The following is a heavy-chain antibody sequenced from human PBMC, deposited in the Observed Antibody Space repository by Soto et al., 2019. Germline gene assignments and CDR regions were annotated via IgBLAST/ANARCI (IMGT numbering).Heavy chain of an antibody. CDR3: ARTNYVWGSYRYTTFDY. Sequence: QVQLQESGPGLVKPSQTLSLTCTVSDGSISSGGYYWSWIRQHPGKGLEWIGYIYYSGSTYYNPSLKSRVTISVDTSKNQFSLKLSSVTAADTAVYYCARTNYVWGSYRYTTFDYWGQGTLVTVSS. CDR2: IYYSGST. J-gene: IGHJ4*02. V-gene: IGHV4-31*03. D-gene: IGHD3-16*02. CDR1: DGSISSGGYY.